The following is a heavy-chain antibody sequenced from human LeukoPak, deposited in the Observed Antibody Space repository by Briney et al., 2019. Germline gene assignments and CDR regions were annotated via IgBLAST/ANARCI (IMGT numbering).Heavy chain of an antibody. CDR3: ARGDYGDY. J-gene: IGHJ4*02. CDR1: GGSIRNYY. CDR2: IYYSGGT. V-gene: IGHV4-59*01. Sequence: SETLSLTCTVSGGSIRNYYWSWIRQPPGKGLGWIGYIYYSGGTNYNPSLKSRVTISVDTSKNQFSLKLSSVTAADTAVYYCARGDYGDYWGQGTLVTVSS.